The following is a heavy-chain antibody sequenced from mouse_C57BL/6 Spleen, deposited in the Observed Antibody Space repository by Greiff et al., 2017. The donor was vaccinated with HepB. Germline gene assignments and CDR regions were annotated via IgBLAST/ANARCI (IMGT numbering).Heavy chain of an antibody. Sequence: QVQLKESGAELAKPGASVKLSCKASGYTFTSYWMHWVKQRPGQGLEWIGYINPSSGYTKYNQKFKDKATLTADKSSSTAYMQLSSLTYEDSAVYYCARQDYGSSYEWYFDVWGTGTTVTVSS. CDR2: INPSSGYT. CDR1: GYTFTSYW. V-gene: IGHV1-7*01. J-gene: IGHJ1*03. D-gene: IGHD1-1*01. CDR3: ARQDYGSSYEWYFDV.